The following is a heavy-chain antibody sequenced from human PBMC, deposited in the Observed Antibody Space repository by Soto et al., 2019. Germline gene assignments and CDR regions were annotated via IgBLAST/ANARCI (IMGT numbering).Heavy chain of an antibody. D-gene: IGHD1-26*01. Sequence: QVHLQESGPGLVKPSDTLSLTCTVSGASITGYYWSWIRQPPGKGLEWIGYVYYTGTTNYSPSLQSRVAISVVPSKKLFSLSLNSVTATDTAVYYCARGRRWDGGGWGFDYWGQGALVSVSS. CDR2: VYYTGTT. CDR1: GASITGYY. V-gene: IGHV4-59*07. J-gene: IGHJ4*02. CDR3: ARGRRWDGGGWGFDY.